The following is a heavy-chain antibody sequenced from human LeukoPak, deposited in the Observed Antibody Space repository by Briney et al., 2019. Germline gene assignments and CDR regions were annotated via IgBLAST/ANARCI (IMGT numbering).Heavy chain of an antibody. J-gene: IGHJ6*03. V-gene: IGHV4-34*01. Sequence: PSETLSLTCAVYGGSFSGYYWNWIRQSPGKGLEWIGEINHSGSTNYNPSLKSRVTISIDTSKNQFSLKPSSVTSADTAVYFCATRPTPPYYYYYMDVWGKGTTVTVSS. CDR3: ATRPTPPYYYYYMDV. CDR2: INHSGST. CDR1: GGSFSGYY. D-gene: IGHD4-23*01.